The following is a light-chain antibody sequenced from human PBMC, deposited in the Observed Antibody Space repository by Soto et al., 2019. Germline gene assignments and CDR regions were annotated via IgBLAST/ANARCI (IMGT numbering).Light chain of an antibody. Sequence: EIVLTQSPGTLSLSPGERATLSCRASQSASSGYLAWYQQKPGQAPRLLIYGASSRATGIPDRFSGSGSGANFTLTISRLEPEDFAVYYCQQYGSSPFTFGPGTKVDIK. CDR1: QSASSGY. CDR2: GAS. V-gene: IGKV3-20*01. J-gene: IGKJ3*01. CDR3: QQYGSSPFT.